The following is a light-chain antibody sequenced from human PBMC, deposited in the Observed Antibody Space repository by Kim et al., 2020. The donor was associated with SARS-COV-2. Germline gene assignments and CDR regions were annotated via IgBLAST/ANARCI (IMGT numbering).Light chain of an antibody. CDR1: KLGDKY. V-gene: IGLV3-1*01. CDR3: QAWGRSTNNYV. J-gene: IGLJ1*01. Sequence: SYELTQPPSVSVSPGQTASITCSGDKLGDKYVSWYQQKPGQSPVVVIYQDTKRPSGIPERFSGSNSGNTATLTISGTQAMDEADYYCQAWGRSTNNYVFGAGTKVTVL. CDR2: QDT.